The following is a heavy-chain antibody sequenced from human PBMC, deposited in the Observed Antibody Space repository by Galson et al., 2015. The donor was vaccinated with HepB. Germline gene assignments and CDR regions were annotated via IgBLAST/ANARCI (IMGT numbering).Heavy chain of an antibody. CDR3: ARDYCSSTSCYNYYYYGMDV. CDR1: GSTFTSYG. J-gene: IGHJ6*02. D-gene: IGHD2-2*02. V-gene: IGHV1-18*04. CDR2: ISAYNGNT. Sequence: SVKVSCKASGSTFTSYGISWVRQAPGQGLEWIGWISAYNGNTNYTQKLQGRVTMTTDTSTSTAYMELRSLRSDDTAVYYCARDYCSSTSCYNYYYYGMDVWGQGTTVTVSS.